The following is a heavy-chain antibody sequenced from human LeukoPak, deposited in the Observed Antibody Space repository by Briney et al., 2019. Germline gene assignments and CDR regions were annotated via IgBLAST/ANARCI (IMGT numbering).Heavy chain of an antibody. Sequence: ASVKVSCKASGYTFTSYDINWVRQATGQGLEWMGWMNPNSGNTGYAQKFQGRVTMTRNTSISTAYMELRSLRSDDTAVYYCARGNYYDSNKFRHYYYGMDVWGQGTTVTVSS. CDR2: MNPNSGNT. V-gene: IGHV1-8*01. J-gene: IGHJ6*02. CDR3: ARGNYYDSNKFRHYYYGMDV. D-gene: IGHD3-22*01. CDR1: GYTFTSYD.